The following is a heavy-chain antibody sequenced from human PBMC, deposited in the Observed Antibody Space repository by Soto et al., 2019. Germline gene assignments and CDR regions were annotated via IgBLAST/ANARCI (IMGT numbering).Heavy chain of an antibody. J-gene: IGHJ4*02. CDR1: GYTFTSYY. CDR2: INPSGGST. Sequence: GASVKVSCKASGYTFTSYYMHWVRQAPGQGLEWMGIINPSGGSTSYAQKFQGRVTMTRDTSTSTVYMELSSLRSEDTAVYYCARDSGSERFRDPIGGWWGQGTLVTVSS. V-gene: IGHV1-46*01. CDR3: ARDSGSERFRDPIGGW. D-gene: IGHD6-19*01.